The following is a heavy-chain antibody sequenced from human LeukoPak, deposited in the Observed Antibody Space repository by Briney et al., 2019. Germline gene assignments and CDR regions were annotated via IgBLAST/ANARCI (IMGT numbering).Heavy chain of an antibody. D-gene: IGHD6-13*01. J-gene: IGHJ6*03. CDR2: INHSGST. V-gene: IGHV4-34*01. CDR3: TGWCIAAAAGRPYYYYMDV. CDR1: GGSFSGYY. Sequence: PSETLSLTCAVYGGSFSGYYWSWIRQPPGKGLEWIGEINHSGSTNYNPSLKSRVTISVDTSKNQFSLNLTSVTAADTPVYYFTGWCIAAAAGRPYYYYMDVWGKGTTVTVSS.